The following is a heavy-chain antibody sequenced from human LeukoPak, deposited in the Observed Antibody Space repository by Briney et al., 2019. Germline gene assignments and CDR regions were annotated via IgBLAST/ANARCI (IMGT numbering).Heavy chain of an antibody. CDR2: ISWNSGTI. CDR1: GFTFDDYA. CDR3: AKQLRGVDAFDI. Sequence: PGGSLRLSCAASGFTFDDYAMHWVRQAPGKGLEWVSGISWNSGTIYYADSVKGRFTISRDDAKNSLYLQMHSLRAEDTAVYYCAKQLRGVDAFDIWGQGTMVTVSS. V-gene: IGHV3-9*01. J-gene: IGHJ3*02. D-gene: IGHD3-10*01.